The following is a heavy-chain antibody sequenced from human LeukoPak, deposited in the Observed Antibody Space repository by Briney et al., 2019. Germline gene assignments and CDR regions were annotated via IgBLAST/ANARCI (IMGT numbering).Heavy chain of an antibody. CDR2: INPSGGST. Sequence: GASVKVSCKASGYTFTSYYMHWVRQAPGQGLEWMGLINPSGGSTRYAQKFQGRVTMTRDTSTSTVYMELSSLRSEDTAVYYCARGDCYYDSSGYYRYWGQGTLVTVSS. CDR1: GYTFTSYY. J-gene: IGHJ4*02. V-gene: IGHV1-46*01. D-gene: IGHD3-22*01. CDR3: ARGDCYYDSSGYYRY.